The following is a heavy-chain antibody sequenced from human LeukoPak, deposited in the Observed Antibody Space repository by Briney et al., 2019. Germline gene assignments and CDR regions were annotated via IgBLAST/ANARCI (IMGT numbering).Heavy chain of an antibody. D-gene: IGHD6-13*01. J-gene: IGHJ4*02. V-gene: IGHV3-21*01. CDR3: ARRNSGYSSSWYFNDY. Sequence: GGSLRLSCAASGFTFSSHAMNWVRQAPGKGLEWASSISSNINYIQYADSVKGRFTISRDNAKNSLYLQMNSLRAEDTAVYYCARRNSGYSSSWYFNDYWGQGTLVTVSS. CDR1: GFTFSSHA. CDR2: ISSNINYI.